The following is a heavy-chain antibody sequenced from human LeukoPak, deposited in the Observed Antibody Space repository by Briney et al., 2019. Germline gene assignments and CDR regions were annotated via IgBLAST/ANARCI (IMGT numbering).Heavy chain of an antibody. CDR1: GFTFSSYW. J-gene: IGHJ2*01. D-gene: IGHD2-2*01. CDR2: IHSDESSA. CDR3: ARGDLYASWYFDL. Sequence: GGSLRLSCAASGFTFSSYWMHWVRQAPGKGLVWVSRIHSDESSASYADSVKGRFTISRDNAKNTLYLQMNSLRAEDTAVYYCARGDLYASWYFDLWGRGTLVTVSS. V-gene: IGHV3-74*01.